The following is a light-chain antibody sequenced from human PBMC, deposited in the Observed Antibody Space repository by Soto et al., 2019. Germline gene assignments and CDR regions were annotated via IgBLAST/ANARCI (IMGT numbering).Light chain of an antibody. J-gene: IGKJ5*01. CDR3: QQYYSYPRIT. Sequence: DIQLTQSPSSLSASVGDRVTITCRVSQSISSYLNWYQQKPGKAPKLLIYAASSLQSGVPSRFSGSGSGTDFTLTISCLQSEDFATYYCQQYYSYPRITFGQGTRLEIK. CDR2: AAS. V-gene: IGKV1-39*01. CDR1: QSISSY.